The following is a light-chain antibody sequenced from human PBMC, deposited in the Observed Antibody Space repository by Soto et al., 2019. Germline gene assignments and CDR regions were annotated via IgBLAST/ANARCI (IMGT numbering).Light chain of an antibody. Sequence: DVVMTQSPLSSPVTLGQPASISCRSSQSLLHSDGNTYFTWLQQRPGQPPRVLIYKISSRFSGVPDRFSGSGAGTDFTLTISRVEAEDVGIYYCMQATHLPHPFGQGTKVEIK. CDR2: KIS. V-gene: IGKV2-24*01. J-gene: IGKJ1*01. CDR1: QSLLHSDGNTY. CDR3: MQATHLPHP.